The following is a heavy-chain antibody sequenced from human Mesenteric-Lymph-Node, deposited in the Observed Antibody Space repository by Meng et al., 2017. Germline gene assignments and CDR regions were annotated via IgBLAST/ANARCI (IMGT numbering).Heavy chain of an antibody. J-gene: IGHJ4*02. D-gene: IGHD6-13*01. CDR3: ARVEGYSSTWDPKSDY. CDR1: GYIFTSYY. V-gene: IGHV1-46*01. Sequence: HVPLWQCGAEVKKPGASVKVSCKSSGYIFTSYYMHWVRQAPGQGLEWMGIINPSGTTSYAQKFQGRVTMTRDTSASTVYMELSSLRSEDTAVYYCARVEGYSSTWDPKSDYWGQGTLVTVSS. CDR2: INPSGTT.